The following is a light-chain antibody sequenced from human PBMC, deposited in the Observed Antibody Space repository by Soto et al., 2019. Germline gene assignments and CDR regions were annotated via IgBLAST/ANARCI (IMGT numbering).Light chain of an antibody. Sequence: SYELTQSPSVSVSPGQTASITCSGDKLGDKYAYWYRQKPGQSPVVVIYQDTKRPSGIPERFSGSNSGNTATLTISGTQAMDEADYYCQAWESSTAVFGGGTKVTVL. J-gene: IGLJ2*01. CDR3: QAWESSTAV. V-gene: IGLV3-1*01. CDR1: KLGDKY. CDR2: QDT.